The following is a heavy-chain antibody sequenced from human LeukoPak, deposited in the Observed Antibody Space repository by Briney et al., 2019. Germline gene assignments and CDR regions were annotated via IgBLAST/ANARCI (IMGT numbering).Heavy chain of an antibody. CDR1: GGSISSYY. CDR3: ARHLGAERLDY. J-gene: IGHJ4*02. V-gene: IGHV4-59*08. Sequence: SETLSLTCTVSGGSISSYYWSWIRQPPGKGLEWIGYIYYSGSTNYNPSLKSRVTISVETSTNQSSLKLSSVTAADTAVYYCARHLGAERLDYWGQGTLVTVSS. D-gene: IGHD1-26*01. CDR2: IYYSGST.